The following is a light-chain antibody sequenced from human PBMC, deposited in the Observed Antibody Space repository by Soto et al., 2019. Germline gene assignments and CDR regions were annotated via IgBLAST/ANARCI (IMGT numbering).Light chain of an antibody. CDR2: GYN. Sequence: QSVPTQPPSVSGAPGQRVTISCTGSSSNIGAGYDVHWYQQLPGTAPKLLIYGYNNRPSGVPDRFSGSKSGTSASLAITGLQAEDEADYYCQSYDSSLTGYVFGTGTKLTVL. V-gene: IGLV1-40*01. CDR1: SSNIGAGYD. J-gene: IGLJ1*01. CDR3: QSYDSSLTGYV.